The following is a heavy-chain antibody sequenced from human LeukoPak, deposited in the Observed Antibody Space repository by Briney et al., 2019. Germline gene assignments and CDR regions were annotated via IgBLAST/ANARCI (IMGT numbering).Heavy chain of an antibody. J-gene: IGHJ4*02. D-gene: IGHD5-18*01. CDR1: GGSISSYY. CDR3: ARGSSGYSYG. V-gene: IGHV4-59*01. Sequence: SETLSLTCTVPGGSISSYYWSWIRQPPGKGLEWIGYIYYSGSTNYNPSLKSRVTISIDTSKNQFSLKLTSVTAADTAVYYCARGSSGYSYGWSQGTLVTVSS. CDR2: IYYSGST.